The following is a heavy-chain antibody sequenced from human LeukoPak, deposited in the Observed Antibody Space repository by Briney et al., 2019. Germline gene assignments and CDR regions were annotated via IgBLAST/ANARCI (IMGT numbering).Heavy chain of an antibody. CDR1: RFTFRSYA. D-gene: IGHD3-10*01. CDR2: ISGRGSIT. J-gene: IGHJ6*03. V-gene: IGHV3-23*01. Sequence: GGSLRLSCAASRFTFRSYAMTWVRQAPGKGLEGVSGISGRGSITDYADSVKGRFTISRDNARNSLYLQMNSLRAEDTAVYYCTRDGDTVLTRGYYYYMDVWGKGTTVTVSS. CDR3: TRDGDTVLTRGYYYYMDV.